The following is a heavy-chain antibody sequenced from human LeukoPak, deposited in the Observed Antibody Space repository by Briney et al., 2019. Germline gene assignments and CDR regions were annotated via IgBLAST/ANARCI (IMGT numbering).Heavy chain of an antibody. J-gene: IGHJ3*01. CDR2: IHAEVTKI. D-gene: IGHD3-22*01. CDR1: SFSLTRTW. V-gene: IGHV3-7*01. CDR3: ARDESPGDSNGWYDAFDV. Sequence: GQCMRLSCPASSFSLTRTWMTCVSQAAEKWLEWVATIHAEVTKILYVGSMKGRFSLSRGHAKNSLYRQTSRLMAEEPSLSFCARDESPGDSNGWYDAFDVWGQGTTVIVSS.